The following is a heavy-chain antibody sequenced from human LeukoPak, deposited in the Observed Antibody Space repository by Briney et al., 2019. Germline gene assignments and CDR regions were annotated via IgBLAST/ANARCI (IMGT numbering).Heavy chain of an antibody. CDR1: GFTFSSYG. CDR2: ISYDGSNK. V-gene: IGHV3-30*18. Sequence: GGSLRLSCAASGFTFSSYGMHWVRQAPGKGLEWVAVISYDGSNKYYADSVKGRFTISRGNSKNTLYLQMNSLRAEDTAVYYCAKDRELSSGYYNYWGQGTLVTVSS. CDR3: AKDRELSSGYYNY. D-gene: IGHD3-22*01. J-gene: IGHJ4*02.